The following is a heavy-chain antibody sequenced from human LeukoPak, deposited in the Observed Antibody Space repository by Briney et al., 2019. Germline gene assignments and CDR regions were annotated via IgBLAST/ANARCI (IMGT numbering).Heavy chain of an antibody. J-gene: IGHJ4*02. CDR2: IKEDGSEK. CDR3: XXXGYSRXXYFSQDX. D-gene: IGHD6-19*01. CDR1: GFTFSNYW. V-gene: IGHV3-7*01. Sequence: GGSLRLSCAASGFTFSNYWMSWVRQAPGKGLEWVANIKEDGSEKNYVDSVKGRFTISRDNAKNSLHLQMNSLRADDTAIYYXXXXGYSRXXYFSQDXWGQGMLVTVSS.